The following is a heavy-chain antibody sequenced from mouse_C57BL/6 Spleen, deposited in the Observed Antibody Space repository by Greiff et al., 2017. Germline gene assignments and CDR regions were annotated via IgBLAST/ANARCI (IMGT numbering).Heavy chain of an antibody. CDR2: LYPSDSET. V-gene: IGHV1-61*01. CDR1: GYTFTSYW. D-gene: IGHD1-1*01. CDR3: ARRANYGSYFDY. Sequence: QVQLQQPGAELVRPGSSVKLSCKASGYTFTSYWMAWVKQRPGQGLEWIGNLYPSDSETHYNQKFKDKATLTVDKSSSTAYMQLSSLTSEDSAVYYCARRANYGSYFDYWGQGTTLTVSS. J-gene: IGHJ2*01.